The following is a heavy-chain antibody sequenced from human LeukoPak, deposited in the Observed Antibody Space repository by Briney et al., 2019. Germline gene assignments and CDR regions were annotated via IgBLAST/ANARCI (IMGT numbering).Heavy chain of an antibody. V-gene: IGHV5-51*01. Sequence: GESLQISCKGSGYSFTSYWIGWVRQMPGKGLEWMGIIYPGDSDTRYSPSFQGQVTISADKSISTAYLQWSSLKASDTAMYYCARLKAHCDILTGYIFDYWGQGTLVTVSP. CDR3: ARLKAHCDILTGYIFDY. D-gene: IGHD3-9*01. J-gene: IGHJ4*02. CDR1: GYSFTSYW. CDR2: IYPGDSDT.